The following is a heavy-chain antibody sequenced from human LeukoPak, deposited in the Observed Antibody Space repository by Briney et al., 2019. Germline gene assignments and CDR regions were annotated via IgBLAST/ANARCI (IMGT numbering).Heavy chain of an antibody. Sequence: GGSLRLSCAASGFTFSSYAMSWVRQAPGKGLEWVSAISGSGGSTYYADSVKGRFTISRDNAKNSLYLQMNSLRAEDTAVYYCARARATAGNNWFDPWGQGTLVTVSS. J-gene: IGHJ5*02. CDR1: GFTFSSYA. CDR3: ARARATAGNNWFDP. V-gene: IGHV3-23*01. D-gene: IGHD6-13*01. CDR2: ISGSGGST.